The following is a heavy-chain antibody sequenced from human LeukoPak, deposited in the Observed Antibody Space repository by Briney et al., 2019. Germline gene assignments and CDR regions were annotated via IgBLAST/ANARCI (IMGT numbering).Heavy chain of an antibody. V-gene: IGHV3-23*01. CDR3: ASLTSPFDY. Sequence: GGSLRLSCAASGFTFSSYAMGWVRQAPGKGLEWVSAISGSGGSTYYADSVKGRFTISRDNSKNTVFLQMNSLRAEDTAVYYCASLTSPFDYWGQGTLVTVSS. J-gene: IGHJ4*02. D-gene: IGHD2-2*01. CDR1: GFTFSSYA. CDR2: ISGSGGST.